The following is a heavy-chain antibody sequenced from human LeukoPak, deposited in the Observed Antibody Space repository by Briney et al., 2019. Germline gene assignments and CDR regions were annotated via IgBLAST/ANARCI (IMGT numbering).Heavy chain of an antibody. J-gene: IGHJ4*02. D-gene: IGHD2/OR15-2a*01. CDR1: GFTFENYG. CDR2: INQDGSED. CDR3: ARVYEGTDH. Sequence: GGSLRLSCTASGFTFENYGMSWVRQAPGKGLEWVANINQDGSEDYYVDFVKGRFTISRDNAKKSLYLQMDSLRAEDTAVFYCARVYEGTDHWGQGTLVTVSS. V-gene: IGHV3-7*01.